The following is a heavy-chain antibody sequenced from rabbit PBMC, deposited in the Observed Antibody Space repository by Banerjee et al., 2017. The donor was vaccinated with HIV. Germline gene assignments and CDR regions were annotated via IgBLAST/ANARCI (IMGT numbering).Heavy chain of an antibody. D-gene: IGHD6-1*01. J-gene: IGHJ4*01. Sequence: EESGGDLVKPEGSLTRTCTASGFSFSSSYWICWVRQAPGKGLEWIACIYAGSSGSTYYASWAKGRFTISKPSSTTVTLQMTSLTAADTATYFCARAAGVVGYAYDLWGPGTLVTVS. CDR1: GFSFSSSYW. V-gene: IGHV1S45*01. CDR2: IYAGSSGST. CDR3: ARAAGVVGYAYDL.